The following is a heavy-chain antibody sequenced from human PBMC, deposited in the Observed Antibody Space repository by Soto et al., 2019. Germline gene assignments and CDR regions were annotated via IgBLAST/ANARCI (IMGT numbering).Heavy chain of an antibody. CDR1: GFTFSNYW. CDR3: VRDSHGDY. J-gene: IGHJ4*02. CDR2: IDHDGPT. V-gene: IGHV3-74*01. Sequence: EVQLVESGGGLVQPGGSLRLSCAGSGFTFSNYWMHWVRQAPGKGLEWVSRIDHDGPTDYADSVRGRFTISRDNAENTLYLQMDRLRPEGTAVYYCVRDSHGDYWGQGTLVTVSS.